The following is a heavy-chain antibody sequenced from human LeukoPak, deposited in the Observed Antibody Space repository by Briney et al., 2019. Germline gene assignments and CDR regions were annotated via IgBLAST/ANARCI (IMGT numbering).Heavy chain of an antibody. D-gene: IGHD3-22*01. CDR1: GYSFTSYD. CDR2: LNPKSGYT. CDR3: ARMTYDGSGPNPNWFDP. J-gene: IGHJ5*02. V-gene: IGHV1-8*01. Sequence: VASLKVSCKASGYSFTSYDLNCGRQAAGQGLEWMGWLNPKSGYTGSARRLLGGITMSRETFISTVYMELSSLRFEDTAIYYCARMTYDGSGPNPNWFDPWGQGTLVTVSS.